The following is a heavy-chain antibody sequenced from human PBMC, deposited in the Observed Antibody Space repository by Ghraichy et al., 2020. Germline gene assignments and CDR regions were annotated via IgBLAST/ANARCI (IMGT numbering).Heavy chain of an antibody. CDR2: IYYSGST. D-gene: IGHD4-17*01. V-gene: IGHV4-59*01. Sequence: SETLSLTCTVSGGSISSYYWSWIRQPPGKGLEWIGYIYYSGSTNYNPSLKSRVTISVDTSKNQFSLKLSSVTAADTAVYYCARDMSDYGDYHYYYGMDVWSQGTTVTVSS. CDR1: GGSISSYY. J-gene: IGHJ6*02. CDR3: ARDMSDYGDYHYYYGMDV.